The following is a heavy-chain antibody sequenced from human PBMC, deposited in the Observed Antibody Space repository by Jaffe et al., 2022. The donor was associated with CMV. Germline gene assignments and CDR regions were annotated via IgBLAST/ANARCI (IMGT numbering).Heavy chain of an antibody. D-gene: IGHD5-18*01. V-gene: IGHV4-34*01. CDR2: INHSGST. CDR3: ARLAGIQLWLNYYYYGMDV. Sequence: QVQLQQWGAGLLKPSETLSLTCAVYGGSFSGYYWSWIRQPPGKGLEWIGEINHSGSTNYNPSLKSRVTISVDTSKNQFSLKLSSVTAADTAVYYCARLAGIQLWLNYYYYGMDVWGQGTTVTVSS. J-gene: IGHJ6*02. CDR1: GGSFSGYY.